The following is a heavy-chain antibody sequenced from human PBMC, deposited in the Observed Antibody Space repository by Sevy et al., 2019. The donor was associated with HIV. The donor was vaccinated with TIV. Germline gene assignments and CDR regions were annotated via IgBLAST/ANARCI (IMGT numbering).Heavy chain of an antibody. CDR1: GYSFTTYW. CDR3: ARLAAVGTLPRKLVQSRWFDP. V-gene: IGHV5-51*01. CDR2: IYPGDSDT. J-gene: IGHJ5*02. D-gene: IGHD6-13*01. Sequence: GESLKISCKASGYSFTTYWIAWVRQMPGKGLEWMGIIYPGDSDTRYSPSIQGRVTISVDKSITAAYLQETSLKTSDTAMYYCARLAAVGTLPRKLVQSRWFDPWGQGTQVTVSS.